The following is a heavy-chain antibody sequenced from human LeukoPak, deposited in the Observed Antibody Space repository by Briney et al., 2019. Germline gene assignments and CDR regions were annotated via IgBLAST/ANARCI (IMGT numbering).Heavy chain of an antibody. V-gene: IGHV3-30-3*01. Sequence: GGSLRLSCAASGFTFSSYAMHWVRQAPGKGLEWVAVISYDGSNKYYADSVKGRFTISRDNSKNTLYLQMDSLRDEDTAVYYCVRDLNWAFDHWGQGALVTVSS. CDR1: GFTFSSYA. CDR2: ISYDGSNK. CDR3: VRDLNWAFDH. D-gene: IGHD7-27*01. J-gene: IGHJ4*02.